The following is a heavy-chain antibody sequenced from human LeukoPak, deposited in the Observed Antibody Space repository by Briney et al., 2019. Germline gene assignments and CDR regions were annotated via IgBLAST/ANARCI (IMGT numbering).Heavy chain of an antibody. D-gene: IGHD2/OR15-2a*01. CDR1: GYTFTIYD. Sequence: ASVKVSFNASGYTFTIYDINWVRQPPAQGLEWVGWMNPNSGDTGYTQKVQGRVTFTRHTSTSTAYMELWSLRLEDTAVYYCARVSSTYYYYMDVWGKGTTVTVSS. J-gene: IGHJ6*03. CDR2: MNPNSGDT. CDR3: ARVSSTYYYYMDV. V-gene: IGHV1-8*01.